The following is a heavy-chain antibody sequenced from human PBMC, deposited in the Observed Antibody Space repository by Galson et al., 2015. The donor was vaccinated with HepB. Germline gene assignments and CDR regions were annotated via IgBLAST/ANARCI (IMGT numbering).Heavy chain of an antibody. D-gene: IGHD3-10*01. CDR1: GFTFRNYA. J-gene: IGHJ4*02. CDR3: ARGGTYYVDNSDYIIDH. V-gene: IGHV3-30*03. Sequence: LRLSCAASGFTFRNYAMHWVRQAPGKGLDWAAFISYEGRDKYEADSVKGRFTISRDNSKNTLYLQMNSLRAEDTAVYYCARGGTYYVDNSDYIIDHWGQGTLVTVSS. CDR2: ISYEGRDK.